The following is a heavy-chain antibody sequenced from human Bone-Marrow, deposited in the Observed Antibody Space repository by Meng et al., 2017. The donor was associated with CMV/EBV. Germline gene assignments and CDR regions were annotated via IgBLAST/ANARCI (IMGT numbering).Heavy chain of an antibody. V-gene: IGHV3-21*01. CDR1: GFTFSSYA. J-gene: IGHJ4*02. CDR2: ISSSSSYI. CDR3: ARIVGAADY. Sequence: GGSLRLSCAASGFTFSSYAMHWVRQAPGKGLEWVSSISSSSSYIYYADSVKGRFTISRDNAKNSLYLQMNSLRAEDTAVYYCARIVGAADYWGQGTLVTVSS. D-gene: IGHD1-26*01.